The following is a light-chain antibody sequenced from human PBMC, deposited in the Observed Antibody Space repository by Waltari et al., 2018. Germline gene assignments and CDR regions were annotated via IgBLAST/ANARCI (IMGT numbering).Light chain of an antibody. CDR1: GSDIGSYNR. V-gene: IGLV2-18*02. J-gene: IGLJ1*01. CDR2: EVK. CDR3: SSYTTSTTQV. Sequence: QSALTQPPSVSGSPGQSVTISCSGTGSDIGSYNRVSWYQQSPGTAPRLMIYEVKRRPSGVPDRFSGSKSGHTASLTISGLQAEDEADYYCSSYTTSTTQVFGTGTKVTVL.